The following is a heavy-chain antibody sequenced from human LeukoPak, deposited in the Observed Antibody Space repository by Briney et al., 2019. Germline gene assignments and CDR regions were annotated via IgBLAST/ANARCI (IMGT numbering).Heavy chain of an antibody. Sequence: PSQTLSPTCAVSGDSISSGDYSWSWIRQPSGKGLEWIGYIFHSGSSYYNPSLKSRVTISVDRSKNQFSLRLTSVTAADTAVYYCARELWFVNAPGSWFDPWGQGTLVTVSS. J-gene: IGHJ5*02. CDR2: IFHSGSS. CDR1: GDSISSGDYS. CDR3: ARELWFVNAPGSWFDP. V-gene: IGHV4-30-2*01. D-gene: IGHD3-10*01.